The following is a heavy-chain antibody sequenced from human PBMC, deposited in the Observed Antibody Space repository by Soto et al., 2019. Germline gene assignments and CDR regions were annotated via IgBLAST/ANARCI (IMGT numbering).Heavy chain of an antibody. J-gene: IGHJ4*02. CDR3: ARDRAAAGTESLDY. D-gene: IGHD6-13*01. Sequence: PGGSLRLSCAASGFTFSSYAMHWVRQAPGKGLEWVAVISYDGSNKYYADSVKGRFTISRDNSKNTLYLQMNSLRAEDTAVYYCARDRAAAGTESLDYWGQGTLVTVSS. V-gene: IGHV3-30-3*01. CDR2: ISYDGSNK. CDR1: GFTFSSYA.